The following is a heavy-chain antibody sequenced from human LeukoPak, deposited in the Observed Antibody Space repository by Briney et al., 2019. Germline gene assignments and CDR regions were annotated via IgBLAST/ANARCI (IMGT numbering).Heavy chain of an antibody. CDR1: GFTFSDYY. V-gene: IGHV3-15*01. D-gene: IGHD3-22*01. CDR3: VIDDYYDRSGTREAVYFDY. CDR2: IKSRIDDATI. Sequence: GGSLRLSCAASGFTFSDYYMSWIRQAPGKGLEWVARIKSRIDDATIDYAAPVKGSFTISRYDSKTTLYLQMNSLKTEDTAVYYCVIDDYYDRSGTREAVYFDYWGQGTLVTVSS. J-gene: IGHJ4*02.